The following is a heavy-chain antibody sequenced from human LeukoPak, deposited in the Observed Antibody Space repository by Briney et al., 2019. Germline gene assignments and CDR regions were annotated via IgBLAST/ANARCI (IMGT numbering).Heavy chain of an antibody. V-gene: IGHV4-39*01. CDR2: IYYSGST. CDR1: GGSFSGYY. CDR3: ARLSAEGYSSSWYWGDYYYGMDV. Sequence: SETLSLTCAVYGGSFSGYYWGWIRQPPGKGLEWIGSIYYSGSTYYNPSLKSRVTISVDTSKNQFSLKLSSVTAADTAVYYCARLSAEGYSSSWYWGDYYYGMDVWGQGTTVTVSS. J-gene: IGHJ6*02. D-gene: IGHD6-13*01.